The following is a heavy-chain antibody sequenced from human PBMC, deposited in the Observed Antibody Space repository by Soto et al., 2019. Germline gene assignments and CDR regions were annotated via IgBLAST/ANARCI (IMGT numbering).Heavy chain of an antibody. V-gene: IGHV3-23*01. J-gene: IGHJ4*02. CDR2: ISGSGGST. Sequence: EVQVLQSGGGLVQPGGSLRLSCAASGFSFSNYAMSWVRQAPGKGLEWVSAISGSGGSTYYADSVKGRFTISRDNSKNTLYLQMNSLRAEDTAVYYCAKDRAFYYGSGSSAYWGQGTLVTVSS. D-gene: IGHD3-10*01. CDR1: GFSFSNYA. CDR3: AKDRAFYYGSGSSAY.